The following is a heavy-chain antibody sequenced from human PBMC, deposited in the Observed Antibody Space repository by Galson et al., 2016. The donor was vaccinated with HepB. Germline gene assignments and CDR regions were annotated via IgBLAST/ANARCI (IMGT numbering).Heavy chain of an antibody. D-gene: IGHD5-18*01. CDR2: ISGKSNTI. CDR3: VRGGDTVIGAAVAV. CDR1: GFTFSNYY. V-gene: IGHV3-11*04. Sequence: SLRLSCAASGFTFSNYYMNWIRQAPGKGLEWISDISGKSNTIYYADSVKGRFTISRDNAKNTLFLQMNSLRAEDTAVYYCVRGGDTVIGAAVAVWGKGTMVTVSS. J-gene: IGHJ3*01.